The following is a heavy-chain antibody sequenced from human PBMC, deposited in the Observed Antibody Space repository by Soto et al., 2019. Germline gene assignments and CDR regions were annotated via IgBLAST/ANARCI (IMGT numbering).Heavy chain of an antibody. D-gene: IGHD1-26*01. CDR1: GYTFTSYG. V-gene: IGHV1-18*01. Sequence: QVQLVQSGAEVKKPGASVKVSCKASGYTFTSYGISWVRQAPGQGLEWMGWISAYNGNTNNAQKFHGRVTMTPDASMSAALVELRSLRSDDTAVYYCARDRGSYALDYWGEGTLV. CDR3: ARDRGSYALDY. CDR2: ISAYNGNT. J-gene: IGHJ4*02.